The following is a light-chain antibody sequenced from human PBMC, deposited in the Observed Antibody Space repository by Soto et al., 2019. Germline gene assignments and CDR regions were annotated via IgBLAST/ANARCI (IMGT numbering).Light chain of an antibody. V-gene: IGKV3-20*01. CDR1: QSVAGNV. Sequence: EIVLTQSPGTLSLSPGERATLSCTASQSVAGNVLAWYQQRPGQAPRLLISAASSRATAIPDRFSGSGSGTEFTLTISRLEPDDSAVYFCQQYGNSPLPFGPGTKLNIK. CDR3: QQYGNSPLP. J-gene: IGKJ3*01. CDR2: AAS.